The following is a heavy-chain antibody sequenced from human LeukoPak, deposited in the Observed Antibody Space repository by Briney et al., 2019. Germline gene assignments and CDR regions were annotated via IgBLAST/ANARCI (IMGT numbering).Heavy chain of an antibody. J-gene: IGHJ5*02. CDR3: ARALNYDFWSGYSRTYHQYNWFDP. CDR1: GYTFTSYG. Sequence: GASVRVSCKASGYTFTSYGISWVRQAPGQGLGWMGWISAYNGNTNYAQKLQGRVTMTTDTSTSTAYMELRSLRSDDTAVYYCARALNYDFWSGYSRTYHQYNWFDPWGQGTLVTVSS. D-gene: IGHD3-3*01. V-gene: IGHV1-18*01. CDR2: ISAYNGNT.